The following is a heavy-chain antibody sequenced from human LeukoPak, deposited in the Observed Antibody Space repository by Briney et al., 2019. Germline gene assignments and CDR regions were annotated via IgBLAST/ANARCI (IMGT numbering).Heavy chain of an antibody. V-gene: IGHV4-39*07. Sequence: SETLSLTCTVSGGSISSSSYYWGWIRQPPGKGLEWIGSIYYSGSTYYNPSLKSRVTISVDRSKNQFSLKLSSVTAADTAVYYCASYGDYYYYGMDVWGQGTTVTVSS. CDR1: GGSISSSSYY. J-gene: IGHJ6*02. CDR3: ASYGDYYYYGMDV. CDR2: IYYSGST. D-gene: IGHD4-17*01.